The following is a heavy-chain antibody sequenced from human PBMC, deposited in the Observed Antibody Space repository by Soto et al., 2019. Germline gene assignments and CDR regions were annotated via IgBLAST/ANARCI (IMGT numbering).Heavy chain of an antibody. CDR3: ATSFPIAVACLNWFDP. CDR2: FDPEDGET. J-gene: IGHJ5*02. V-gene: IGHV1-24*01. Sequence: SSVKVSCKVSGYTLTELSMHWVRQAPGKGLEWMGGFDPEDGETIYAQKFQGRVTMTEDTSTDTAYMELSSLRSEDTAVYYCATSFPIAVACLNWFDPWGQGTLVTVSS. CDR1: GYTLTELS. D-gene: IGHD6-19*01.